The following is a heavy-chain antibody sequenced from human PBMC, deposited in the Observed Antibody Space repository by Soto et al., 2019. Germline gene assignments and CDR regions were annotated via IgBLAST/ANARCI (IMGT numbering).Heavy chain of an antibody. CDR3: ARGGKERFRGSGMDV. Sequence: QVQLVQSGAEVRKPGSSVKVSCKASGGTFSSYAISWVRQVPGQGLEWMGEIISMFGAAMYAQKFQGRVTITADESASTAYMELSSLRSEDTAPYYCARGGKERFRGSGMDVWGQGTTVTVS. CDR2: IISMFGAA. J-gene: IGHJ6*02. D-gene: IGHD1-1*01. CDR1: GGTFSSYA. V-gene: IGHV1-69*01.